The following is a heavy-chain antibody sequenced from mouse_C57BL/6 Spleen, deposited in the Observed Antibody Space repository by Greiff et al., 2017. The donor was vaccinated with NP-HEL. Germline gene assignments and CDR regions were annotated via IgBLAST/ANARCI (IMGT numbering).Heavy chain of an antibody. CDR3: AREDDGFAY. CDR1: GFTFSSYA. Sequence: EVNLVESGGGLVKPGGSLKLSCAASGFTFSSYAMSWVRQTPEKRLEWVATISDGGSYTYYPDNVKGRFTISRDNAKNNLYLQMSHLKSEDTAMYYCAREDDGFAYWGQGTLVTVSA. D-gene: IGHD2-12*01. V-gene: IGHV5-4*01. CDR2: ISDGGSYT. J-gene: IGHJ3*01.